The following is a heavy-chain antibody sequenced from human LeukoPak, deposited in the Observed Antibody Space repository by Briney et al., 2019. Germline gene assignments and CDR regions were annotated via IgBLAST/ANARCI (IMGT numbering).Heavy chain of an antibody. D-gene: IGHD6-6*01. CDR2: INHSGST. CDR1: GGSFSGYY. J-gene: IGHJ6*03. CDR3: ASIAARPRHYYYYMDV. V-gene: IGHV4-34*01. Sequence: SETLSLTCAVYGGSFSGYYWSWIRQPPGKGLEWIGEINHSGSTNYNPSLKSRVTISVDTSKNQFSLKLSSVTAADTAVYYCASIAARPRHYYYYMDVWGKGTTVTVSS.